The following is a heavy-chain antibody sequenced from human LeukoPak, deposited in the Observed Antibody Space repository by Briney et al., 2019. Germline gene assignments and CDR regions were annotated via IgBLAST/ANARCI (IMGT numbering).Heavy chain of an antibody. D-gene: IGHD7-27*01. Sequence: SETLSLTCTVSGGSISSYYWSWIRQPPGKGLEWIGYIYYSGSTNYNPSLKSRVTISVDTSKNQFSPKLSSVTAADTAVYYCARGGRTGESFDYWGQGTLVTVSS. V-gene: IGHV4-59*01. CDR3: ARGGRTGESFDY. CDR2: IYYSGST. J-gene: IGHJ4*02. CDR1: GGSISSYY.